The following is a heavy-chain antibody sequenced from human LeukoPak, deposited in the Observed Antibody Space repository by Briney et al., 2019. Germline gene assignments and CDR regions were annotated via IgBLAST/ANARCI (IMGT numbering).Heavy chain of an antibody. CDR2: IFGSGDST. Sequence: GGSLRLSCAASGFTISTYGMNWVRQAPRKGLEWVSVIFGSGDSTYYADSVKGRFTISRDKSQNTLYLQMHSLRAEDTAVYYCAKDQKPDSGYDIDYWGQGTLVTVSS. J-gene: IGHJ4*02. CDR3: AKDQKPDSGYDIDY. V-gene: IGHV3-23*01. D-gene: IGHD5-12*01. CDR1: GFTISTYG.